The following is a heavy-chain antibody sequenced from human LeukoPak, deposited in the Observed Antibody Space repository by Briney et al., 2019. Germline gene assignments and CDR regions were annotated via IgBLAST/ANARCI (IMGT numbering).Heavy chain of an antibody. CDR1: GGSISSYY. J-gene: IGHJ4*02. V-gene: IGHV4-59*01. CDR3: ARVPRLVGDYDSSGYFDY. Sequence: PSETLSLTCTVSGGSISSYYWSWIRQPPGKGLEWIGYIYYSGSTNYNPSLKSRVTISVDTSKNQFSLKLSSVTAADTAVYYCARVPRLVGDYDSSGYFDYWGQGTLVTVSS. D-gene: IGHD3-22*01. CDR2: IYYSGST.